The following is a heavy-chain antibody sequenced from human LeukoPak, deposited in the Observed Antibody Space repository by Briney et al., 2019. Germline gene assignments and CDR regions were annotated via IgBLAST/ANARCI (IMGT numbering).Heavy chain of an antibody. CDR1: GFTFSNYG. D-gene: IGHD6-6*01. J-gene: IGHJ4*02. CDR3: ARDQYRSSYYLDC. Sequence: GGSLRLSCAASGFTFSNYGMHWVRQAPGKGLEWVAFIQSDGSIKYYADSVKGRFNISRDNSKNTLFLQMNSLRAGDMAVYYCARDQYRSSYYLDCWGQGTLVTVSS. V-gene: IGHV3-30*02. CDR2: IQSDGSIK.